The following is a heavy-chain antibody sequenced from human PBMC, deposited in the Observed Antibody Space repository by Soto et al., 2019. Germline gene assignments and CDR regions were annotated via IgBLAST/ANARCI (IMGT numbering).Heavy chain of an antibody. J-gene: IGHJ5*02. CDR1: GVSISSYY. Sequence: SETLSLTCTVSGVSISSYYWSWIRQPPGKGLEWIGYIYYTGTTNYNPSLKSRVTISVDTSKNQFSLKLSSVTAADTAVYYCARFVVDTAMVKIGWFDPWGQGTLVTVSS. CDR2: IYYTGTT. V-gene: IGHV4-59*01. CDR3: ARFVVDTAMVKIGWFDP. D-gene: IGHD5-18*01.